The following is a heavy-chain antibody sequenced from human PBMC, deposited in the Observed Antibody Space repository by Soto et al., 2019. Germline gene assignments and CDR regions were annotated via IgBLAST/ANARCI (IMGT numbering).Heavy chain of an antibody. CDR3: ARPLGWRDTFDI. V-gene: IGHV3-7*01. CDR1: GFIFSNFW. J-gene: IGHJ3*02. D-gene: IGHD2-15*01. CDR2: KKHDGSET. Sequence: EVQLVESGGGLVQPGGSLRLSCAASGFIFSNFWMSWVRQAPGEGLEWVGNKKHDGSETYFVDSLKGRFTISRDNAKNSLYLQINNLRAEDTAVYYCARPLGWRDTFDIWGQGTMVTVSS.